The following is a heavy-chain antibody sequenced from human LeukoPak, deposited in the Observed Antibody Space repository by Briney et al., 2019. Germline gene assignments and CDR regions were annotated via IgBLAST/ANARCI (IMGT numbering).Heavy chain of an antibody. V-gene: IGHV3-30*02. CDR3: AKDPDY. CDR1: GFTLSSYG. Sequence: PGGSLRLSCVASGFTLSSYGMHWVRQAPGKGLEWVAFIQYDGSNKYFADSVKGRFAISRDNSKNTLYLQMNSLRAEDTAVYYCAKDPDYWGQGTLVTVSS. CDR2: IQYDGSNK. J-gene: IGHJ4*02.